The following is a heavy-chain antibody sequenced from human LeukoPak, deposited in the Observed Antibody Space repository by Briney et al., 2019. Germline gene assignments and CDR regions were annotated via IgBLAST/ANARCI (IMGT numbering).Heavy chain of an antibody. CDR3: ARDFYSSRLDY. V-gene: IGHV3-7*01. J-gene: IGHJ4*02. D-gene: IGHD6-13*01. CDR1: GFTFSSYW. CDR2: IKQDGSEK. Sequence: GGSLRLSCAASGFTFSSYWMSWVRQVPGKGLEWVANIKQDGSEKYYVDSVKGRFTISRDNAKNSLYLQMNSLRAEDTAVYYCARDFYSSRLDYWGQGTLVTVSS.